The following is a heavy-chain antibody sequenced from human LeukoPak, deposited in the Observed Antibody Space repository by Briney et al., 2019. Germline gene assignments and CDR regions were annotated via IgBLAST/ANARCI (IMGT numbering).Heavy chain of an antibody. D-gene: IGHD3-22*01. CDR3: AGTYDSSGYPHDY. Sequence: SETLSLTCTVSGGSISSYYWSWIRQPPGKGLEWIGYIYYSGSTNYNPSLKSRVTISVDTSKNQFSLKLSSVTAADTAVYYCAGTYDSSGYPHDYWGQGTLVTVSS. CDR2: IYYSGST. CDR1: GGSISSYY. V-gene: IGHV4-59*08. J-gene: IGHJ4*02.